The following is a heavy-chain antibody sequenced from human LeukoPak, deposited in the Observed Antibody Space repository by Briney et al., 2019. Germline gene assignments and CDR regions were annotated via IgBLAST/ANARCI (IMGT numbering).Heavy chain of an antibody. CDR1: GLSLSTSGVG. CDR3: AHTWPELLFDY. D-gene: IGHD1-26*01. V-gene: IGHV2-5*01. CDR2: IYWNDDK. Sequence: SGPTLVNPAQTLTLTCTCSGLSLSTSGVGVGWIRQPPGKALEWLALIYWNDDKRYSPSLKNRLTITKDTSKNQVVLTMTNMDPVDTATYYCAHTWPELLFDYWGQGTLVTVSS. J-gene: IGHJ4*02.